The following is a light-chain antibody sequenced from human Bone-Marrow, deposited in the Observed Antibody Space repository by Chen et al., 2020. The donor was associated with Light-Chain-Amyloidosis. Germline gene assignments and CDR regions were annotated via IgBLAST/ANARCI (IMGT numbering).Light chain of an antibody. CDR1: DLPTKY. V-gene: IGLV3-25*03. Sequence: SYELTQPPSVSVSPGQTARITCSGDDLPTKYAYWYQQKPGQAPVLVIHRDTERPSGISERVSGSSSGTTATLTISGVQAEDEADYHCQSADSSGTYEVIFGGGTTLTVL. CDR2: RDT. CDR3: QSADSSGTYEVI. J-gene: IGLJ2*01.